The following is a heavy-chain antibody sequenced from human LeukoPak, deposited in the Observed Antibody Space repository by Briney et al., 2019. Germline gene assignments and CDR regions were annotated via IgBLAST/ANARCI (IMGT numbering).Heavy chain of an antibody. CDR2: IYHSGST. D-gene: IGHD3-10*01. Sequence: PSETLSLTCAVSGGSIGSSNWWSWVRQPPGKGLEWIGEIYHSGSTNYNPSLKSRVTISVDKSKNQFSLKLSSVTAADTAVYYCARGGWKGSGSYYNGLVFDYWGQGTLVTVSS. V-gene: IGHV4-4*02. J-gene: IGHJ4*02. CDR3: ARGGWKGSGSYYNGLVFDY. CDR1: GGSIGSSNW.